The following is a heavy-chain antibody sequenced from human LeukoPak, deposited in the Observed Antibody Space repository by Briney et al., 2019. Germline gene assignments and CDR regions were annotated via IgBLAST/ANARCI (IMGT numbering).Heavy chain of an antibody. D-gene: IGHD3-10*01. Sequence: GGSLRLSCAASGFTFSSYSMNWVRQAPGKGLEWVSYISSSSSTIYYADSVKGRFTISRDNAKNSLYLQMNRLRAEDTAVYYCAREGRYGSGSYYNRLYYFGYWGQGTLVTVSS. CDR3: AREGRYGSGSYYNRLYYFGY. CDR2: ISSSSSTI. J-gene: IGHJ4*02. CDR1: GFTFSSYS. V-gene: IGHV3-48*01.